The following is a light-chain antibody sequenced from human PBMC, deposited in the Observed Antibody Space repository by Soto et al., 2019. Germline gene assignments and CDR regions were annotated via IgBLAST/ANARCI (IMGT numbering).Light chain of an antibody. CDR1: SSDVGGYNY. CDR2: EVS. CDR3: SSYTSSSIDYV. V-gene: IGLV2-14*01. Sequence: QSVLTQPASVSGSPGQSITISCTGTSSDVGGYNYVSWYQQHPGKAPKLMIYEVSNRPSGVSNRFSGSKSGNTASLTISGLQAKDEADYYCSSYTSSSIDYVFGPGTKLTVL. J-gene: IGLJ1*01.